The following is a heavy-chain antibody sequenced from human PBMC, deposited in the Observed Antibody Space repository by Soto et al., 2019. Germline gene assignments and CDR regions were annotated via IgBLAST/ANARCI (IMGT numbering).Heavy chain of an antibody. J-gene: IGHJ4*02. CDR1: GGTISSGGYY. CDR2: IYYSGST. Sequence: PSETLCLTCTVAGGTISSGGYYWSWIRQHPGKGLEWIGYIYYSGSTYYNPSLKSRVTISVDTSKNQFSLKLSSVTAADTAVYYCARAPDRDYGTFDYWGQGTLVTVSS. CDR3: ARAPDRDYGTFDY. D-gene: IGHD4-17*01. V-gene: IGHV4-31*03.